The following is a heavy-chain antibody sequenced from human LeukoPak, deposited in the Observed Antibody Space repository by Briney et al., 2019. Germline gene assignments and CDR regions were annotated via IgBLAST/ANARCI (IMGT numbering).Heavy chain of an antibody. V-gene: IGHV3-73*01. Sequence: PSGGSLRLSCAASGFTFSGSAVHWVRQSSGKGLGWVGHIDKKDNLYATAYAESVKGRFTISRDDSKDTAFLHMDSLKTEDTALYYCTRDRGTYNWFDPWGQGTLVTVSS. J-gene: IGHJ5*02. CDR1: GFTFSGSA. CDR2: IDKKDNLYAT. D-gene: IGHD2-15*01. CDR3: TRDRGTYNWFDP.